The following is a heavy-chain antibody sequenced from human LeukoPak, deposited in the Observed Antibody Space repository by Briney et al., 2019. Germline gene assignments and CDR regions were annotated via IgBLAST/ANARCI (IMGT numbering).Heavy chain of an antibody. D-gene: IGHD3-22*01. Sequence: GGSLRPSCAASGFTFSSYAMSWVRQAPGKGLEWVSAISGSGGSTYYADSVKGRFTISRDNSKNTLYLQMNSLRAEDTAVYYCAKWYYDSSGYLAPGYYFDYWGQGTLVTVSS. CDR3: AKWYYDSSGYLAPGYYFDY. CDR2: ISGSGGST. V-gene: IGHV3-23*01. CDR1: GFTFSSYA. J-gene: IGHJ4*02.